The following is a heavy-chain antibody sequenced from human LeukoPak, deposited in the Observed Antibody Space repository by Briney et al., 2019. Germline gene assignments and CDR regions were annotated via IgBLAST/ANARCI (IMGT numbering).Heavy chain of an antibody. Sequence: GGSLRLSCAASGFTFSSYWMSWVRQAPGKGLEWVANIKQDGSEKYYVDSVKGRFTISRDNAKNSLYLQMNSLRAEDTAVYYCARVSSSWPKTYFDYWGQGILVTVSS. D-gene: IGHD6-13*01. CDR3: ARVSSSWPKTYFDY. J-gene: IGHJ4*02. CDR2: IKQDGSEK. CDR1: GFTFSSYW. V-gene: IGHV3-7*01.